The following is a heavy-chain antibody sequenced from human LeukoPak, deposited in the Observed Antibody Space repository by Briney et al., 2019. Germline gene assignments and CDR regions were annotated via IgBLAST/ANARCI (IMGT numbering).Heavy chain of an antibody. CDR1: GFTVSSNY. Sequence: PGGSLRLSCAASGFTVSSNYMSWVRQAPGKGLEWVSVIYSASSAAYADSVKGRFTISRDNSKNTLYLQMNSLRAEDAAVYYCSKGGNSNYYYYMDVWGKGATVTVSS. V-gene: IGHV3-53*05. CDR3: SKGGNSNYYYYMDV. J-gene: IGHJ6*03. D-gene: IGHD4-23*01. CDR2: IYSASSA.